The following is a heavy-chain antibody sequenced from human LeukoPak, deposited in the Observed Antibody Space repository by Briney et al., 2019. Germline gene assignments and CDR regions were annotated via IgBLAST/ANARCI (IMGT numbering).Heavy chain of an antibody. V-gene: IGHV1-69*04. J-gene: IGHJ5*02. CDR3: AREAPPLSGWFDP. CDR2: IIPILGIA. CDR1: GGTFSSYA. Sequence: ASVKVSCKASGGTFSSYAISWVRQAPGQGLEWMGRIIPILGIANYAQKFQGRVTITADKSTSTAYMELSSLRSEDTAVYYCAREAPPLSGWFDPWGQGTLVTVSS.